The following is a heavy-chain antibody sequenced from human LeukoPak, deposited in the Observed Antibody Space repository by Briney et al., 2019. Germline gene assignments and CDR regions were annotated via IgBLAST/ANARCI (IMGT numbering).Heavy chain of an antibody. V-gene: IGHV3-23*01. D-gene: IGHD1-26*01. Sequence: PGGSLRLSCAASGFTLSTYAMSWVRQTSGKGLEWVAATSSSDAGTYHADSVRGRFTISRDNSKNTLYLQMNSLRAEDTAVYYCAKGSGSYLSPLYYFDYWGQGTLVTVSS. J-gene: IGHJ4*02. CDR3: AKGSGSYLSPLYYFDY. CDR2: TSSSDAGT. CDR1: GFTLSTYA.